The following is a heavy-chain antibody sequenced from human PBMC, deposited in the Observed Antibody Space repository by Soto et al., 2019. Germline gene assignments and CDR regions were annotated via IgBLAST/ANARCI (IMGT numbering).Heavy chain of an antibody. V-gene: IGHV3-11*05. J-gene: IGHJ4*02. CDR3: AREGSSGWDGPNYFDY. CDR2: ISRSSSYT. D-gene: IGHD6-19*01. Sequence: PGGSLRLSCAASGFTFRDYYMSWIRQAPGKGLDWVSYISRSSSYTNYAESVKGRYTISRDNAKNSLYLQMNSLIAEDTAVYYCAREGSSGWDGPNYFDYWGQGTLVTVSS. CDR1: GFTFRDYY.